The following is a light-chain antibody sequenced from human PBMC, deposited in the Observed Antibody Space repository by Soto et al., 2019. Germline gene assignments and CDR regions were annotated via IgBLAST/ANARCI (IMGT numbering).Light chain of an antibody. Sequence: QSALTQPASVSGSPGQSITMSCTGTSSDVGAYNYVSWYQQHPGKAPKLMIYEVSHRPSGVSSRFSGSKSGNTASLTISGLQAEDEADYYCSSYTTRSTWVFGGGTQLTVL. CDR1: SSDVGAYNY. V-gene: IGLV2-14*01. CDR3: SSYTTRSTWV. J-gene: IGLJ3*02. CDR2: EVS.